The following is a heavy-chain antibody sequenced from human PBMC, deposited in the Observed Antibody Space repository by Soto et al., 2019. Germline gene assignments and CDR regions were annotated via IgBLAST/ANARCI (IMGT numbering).Heavy chain of an antibody. V-gene: IGHV5-10-1*01. CDR3: AREKSDLELFNWLDP. Sequence: LGESLKISCNGSGYSFNTYWIAWVRQMPGKGLEWMGAIDPRDSYTKYSPSFQGHVTISVDKSISTAYLQWNSLKASDTAIYYCAREKSDLELFNWLDPWGQGTLVTVSS. D-gene: IGHD1-7*01. CDR2: IDPRDSYT. CDR1: GYSFNTYW. J-gene: IGHJ5*02.